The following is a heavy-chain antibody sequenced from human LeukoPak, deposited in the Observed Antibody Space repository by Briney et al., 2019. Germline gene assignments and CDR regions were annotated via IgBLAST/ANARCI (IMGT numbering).Heavy chain of an antibody. V-gene: IGHV1-8*01. CDR2: MNPNSGNT. CDR1: GYTFTSYD. D-gene: IGHD3-3*01. J-gene: IGHJ6*02. CDR3: ASMKRIRIFGVVISRYYYYGMDV. Sequence: ASVKVSCKASGYTFTSYDINWVRQATGQGLEWMGWMNPNSGNTGYAQKFQGRVTMTRNTSISTAYMELSSLRSEDTAVYYCASMKRIRIFGVVISRYYYYGMDVWGQGTTVTVSS.